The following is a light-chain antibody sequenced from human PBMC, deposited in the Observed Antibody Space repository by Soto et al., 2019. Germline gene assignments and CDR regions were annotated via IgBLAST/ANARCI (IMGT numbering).Light chain of an antibody. J-gene: IGKJ1*01. CDR2: EAS. V-gene: IGKV1-5*03. CDR1: QSISDS. CDR3: QQYNGYWT. Sequence: DIQMTQSPSTLSASVGDRVTITCRASQSISDSLAWYQQKPGKAPKLLIYEASSLKSGVPTRFSGRRSGTEYTLTISSLQPDYVATYYCQQYNGYWTFGQGTKVEIK.